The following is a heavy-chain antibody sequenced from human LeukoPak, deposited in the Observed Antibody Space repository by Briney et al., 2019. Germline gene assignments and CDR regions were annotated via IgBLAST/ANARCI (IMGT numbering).Heavy chain of an antibody. J-gene: IGHJ4*02. Sequence: GGSLRLSCAASGFTFSSYAMHWVRQAPGKGLEWVAVISYDGSNKYYADSVKGRFTISRDNSKNTLYLQMNSLRAEDTAVYYCARDRAGVLDYWGQGTLVTVSS. CDR2: ISYDGSNK. V-gene: IGHV3-30*14. CDR1: GFTFSSYA. D-gene: IGHD6-13*01. CDR3: ARDRAGVLDY.